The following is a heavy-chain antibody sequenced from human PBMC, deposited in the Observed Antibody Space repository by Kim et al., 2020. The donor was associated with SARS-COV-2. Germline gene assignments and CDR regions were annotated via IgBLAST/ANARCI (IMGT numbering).Heavy chain of an antibody. D-gene: IGHD5-12*01. V-gene: IGHV3-23*01. J-gene: IGHJ4*02. CDR3: AKSGQLDY. Sequence: YPGSVKGRFTISRDNSKNTLYLQMNNLRAEDTAVYFCAKSGQLDYWGQGTLVTVSS.